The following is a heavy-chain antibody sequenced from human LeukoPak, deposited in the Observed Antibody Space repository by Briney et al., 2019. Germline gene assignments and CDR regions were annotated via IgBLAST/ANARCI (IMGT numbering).Heavy chain of an antibody. CDR3: ASNWGGDEYYFDY. J-gene: IGHJ4*02. D-gene: IGHD7-27*01. Sequence: SETLSLTCTVSGGSIRSSSYYWGWIRQPPGKGLEWIASIYYSGSTYYNPSLKSGVTISVDTSKNQFSLRLSSVTAADTAVYYCASNWGGDEYYFDYWGQGSLVTVSS. V-gene: IGHV4-39*01. CDR2: IYYSGST. CDR1: GGSIRSSSYY.